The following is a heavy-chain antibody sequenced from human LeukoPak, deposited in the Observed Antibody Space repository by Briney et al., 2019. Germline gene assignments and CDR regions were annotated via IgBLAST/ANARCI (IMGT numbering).Heavy chain of an antibody. CDR3: ARVAYYYDSAGKSLKFFYGMDV. D-gene: IGHD3-22*01. V-gene: IGHV1-8*01. CDR1: GYTFTNYE. Sequence: ASAKVSCKASGYTFTNYEINWVRQGTGQGLEWLGWMNPSSGNTGYAQKFQGRVTMTRDTSISTAYMELSSLRSEDTAVYYCARVAYYYDSAGKSLKFFYGMDVWGQGTTVTASS. J-gene: IGHJ6*02. CDR2: MNPSSGNT.